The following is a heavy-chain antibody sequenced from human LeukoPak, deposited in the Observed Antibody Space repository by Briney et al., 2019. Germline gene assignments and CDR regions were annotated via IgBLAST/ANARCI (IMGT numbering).Heavy chain of an antibody. CDR3: ATQIPASSYDFWSGRTGPYFDY. CDR2: IYYSGST. CDR1: GGSISSYD. J-gene: IGHJ4*02. V-gene: IGHV4-59*06. Sequence: SETLTLTCTVSGGSISSYDWSWIRQHPGKGLEWIGYIYYSGSTYYNPSLKSRVTISVDTSKNQFSLKLSSVTAADTAVYYCATQIPASSYDFWSGRTGPYFDYWGQGTLVTVSS. D-gene: IGHD3-3*01.